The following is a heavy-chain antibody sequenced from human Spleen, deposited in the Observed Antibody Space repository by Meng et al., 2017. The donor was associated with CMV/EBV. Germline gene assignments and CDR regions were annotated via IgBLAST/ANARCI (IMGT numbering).Heavy chain of an antibody. V-gene: IGHV1-18*01. CDR3: AVGGIAAAGATDYYYVMDV. CDR1: GYIFTSYG. J-gene: IGHJ6*02. Sequence: ASVKVSCKASGYIFTSYGISWVRQAPGQGLEWMGWISAYNGNTNYAQKLQGRVAMTTDTSTNTAYMELRSLRSDDTAVYYCAVGGIAAAGATDYYYVMDVWAQGTTVTVSS. D-gene: IGHD6-13*01. CDR2: ISAYNGNT.